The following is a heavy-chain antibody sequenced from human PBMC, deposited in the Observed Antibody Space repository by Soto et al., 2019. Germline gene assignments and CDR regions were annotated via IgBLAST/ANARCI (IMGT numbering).Heavy chain of an antibody. V-gene: IGHV3-64D*06. CDR1: GFTFSSYA. CDR3: VKSRGGNNFDFFD. J-gene: IGHJ4*02. Sequence: GGSLRLSCSASGFTFSSYAMHWVRQAPGKGLEYVSGIRGNGDPPFYADSVKGRFTVSRDNSKNTLYLQMSSLSADDTAVYYCVKSRGGNNFDFFDWGQGALVTV. D-gene: IGHD5-12*01. CDR2: IRGNGDPP.